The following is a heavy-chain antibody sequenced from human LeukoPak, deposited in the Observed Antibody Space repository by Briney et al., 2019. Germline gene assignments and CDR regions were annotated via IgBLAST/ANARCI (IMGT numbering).Heavy chain of an antibody. V-gene: IGHV3-74*01. Sequence: GGSLRLSCAASGFTFSTYWMHWVRQAPRKGLVWVSRISSDGSITGYADSVKGRFTISRDNAENTLYLQMNSLRAEDTAVYYCARIPAGIYYYYYMDVWGKGTTVTVSS. CDR2: ISSDGSIT. CDR3: ARIPAGIYYYYYMDV. CDR1: GFTFSTYW. J-gene: IGHJ6*03. D-gene: IGHD6-13*01.